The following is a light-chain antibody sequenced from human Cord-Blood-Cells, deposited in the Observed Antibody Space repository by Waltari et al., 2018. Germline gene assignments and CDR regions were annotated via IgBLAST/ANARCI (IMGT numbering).Light chain of an antibody. Sequence: VLTQSPGTLSLSPGERATLSCRASQSVSSSYLAWYQQKPGQAPRLLIHGASSRATGIPDRFSGSGSGTDFTLTISRLEPEDFAVYYCQQYGSSPCTFGQGTKLEIK. CDR2: GAS. V-gene: IGKV3-20*01. J-gene: IGKJ2*02. CDR1: QSVSSSY. CDR3: QQYGSSPCT.